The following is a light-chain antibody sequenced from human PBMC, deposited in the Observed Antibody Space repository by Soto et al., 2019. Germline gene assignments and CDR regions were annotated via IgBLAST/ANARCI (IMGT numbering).Light chain of an antibody. J-gene: IGKJ2*01. CDR3: HQDYNLPT. CDR1: QSISGSY. Sequence: EIVMTQSPATLSLSPGERVTLSCRASQSISGSYVSWYQKKPGQAPRLLIYAASTRATGIPARFSGSGSGTDFTLSISSLQPEDFAVYFCHQDYNLPTFGQGTKLEI. V-gene: IGKV3D-7*01. CDR2: AAS.